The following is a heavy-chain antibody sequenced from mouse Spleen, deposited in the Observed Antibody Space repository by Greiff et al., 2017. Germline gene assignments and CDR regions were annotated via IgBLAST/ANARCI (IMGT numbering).Heavy chain of an antibody. CDR1: GYAFSSSW. Sequence: VQLQQSGPELVKPGASVKISCKASGYAFSSSWMNWVKQRPGKGLEWIGRIYPGDGDTNYNGKFKGKATLTADKSSSTAYMQLSSLTSEDSAVYFCARYYGYWYFDVWGAGTTVTVSS. J-gene: IGHJ1*01. V-gene: IGHV1-82*01. CDR2: IYPGDGDT. D-gene: IGHD1-1*01. CDR3: ARYYGYWYFDV.